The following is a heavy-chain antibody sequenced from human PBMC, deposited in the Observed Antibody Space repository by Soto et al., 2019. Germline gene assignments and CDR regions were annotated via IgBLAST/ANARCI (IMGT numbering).Heavy chain of an antibody. CDR3: ARDIGSYAYGEGY. J-gene: IGHJ4*02. V-gene: IGHV4-4*07. CDR2: VYSSGTT. Sequence: SETLSLTCSVSGGSINSYWWSWIRQPAGKGLEWIGRVYSSGTTDYNPPLNSRATLSVETSKNQFSLKLSSVTAADTAVYYCARDIGSYAYGEGYWGQGIQVTVSS. CDR1: GGSINSYW. D-gene: IGHD3-10*01.